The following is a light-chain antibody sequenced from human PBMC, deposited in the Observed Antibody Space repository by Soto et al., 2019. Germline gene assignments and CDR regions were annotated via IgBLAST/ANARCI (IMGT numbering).Light chain of an antibody. CDR3: QAYDSSLSALYV. CDR2: GNS. J-gene: IGLJ1*01. Sequence: QSVLTQPPSVSGAPGQRVTISCTGSSSNIGAGYDVHWYQQLPGTAPKLLIYGNSNRPSGVPDRFSGSKSCTSASLAITGLQAGDEADYYRQAYDSSLSALYVFGTGTKLTVL. V-gene: IGLV1-40*01. CDR1: SSNIGAGYD.